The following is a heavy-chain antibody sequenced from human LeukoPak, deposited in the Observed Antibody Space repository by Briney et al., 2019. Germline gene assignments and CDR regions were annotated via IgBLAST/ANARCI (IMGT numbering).Heavy chain of an antibody. Sequence: KPGGSLRLSCAASGFTFSSYNMNWVRQAPGKGLEWVSSISTSSSYIYYADSVKGRFTISRHNAKNSLYLQMNSLRAEDTAVYYCARDREVYCSGGSCTNFWGQGILVTVSS. CDR2: ISTSSSYI. CDR1: GFTFSSYN. CDR3: ARDREVYCSGGSCTNF. D-gene: IGHD2-15*01. J-gene: IGHJ4*02. V-gene: IGHV3-21*01.